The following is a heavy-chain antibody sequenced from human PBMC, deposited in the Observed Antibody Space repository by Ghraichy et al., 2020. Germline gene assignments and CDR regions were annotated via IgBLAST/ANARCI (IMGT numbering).Heavy chain of an antibody. D-gene: IGHD3-22*01. CDR1: GFTFSSYA. V-gene: IGHV3-23*01. CDR2: ISGSGGST. Sequence: GGSLRLSCAASGFTFSSYAMSWVRQAPGKGLEWVSAISGSGGSTYYADSVKGRFTISRDNSKNTLYLQMNSLRAEDTAVYYCATASAVVVITTPDSDAFDIWGQGTMVTVSS. J-gene: IGHJ3*02. CDR3: ATASAVVVITTPDSDAFDI.